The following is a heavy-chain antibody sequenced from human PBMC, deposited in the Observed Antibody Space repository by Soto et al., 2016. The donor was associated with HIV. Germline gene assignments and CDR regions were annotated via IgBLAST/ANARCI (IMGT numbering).Heavy chain of an antibody. J-gene: IGHJ4*02. Sequence: EVQLLESGGGLVQPGGSLRLSCAASRFTFSSYATSWVRQAPGKGLEWVSVISGSGGSTYYADSVKGRFTISRDNSKKTLYLQMNSLRAEDTAVYYCAEAGAGYSSSWYGAFDYWGQGTLVTVSS. V-gene: IGHV3-23*01. D-gene: IGHD6-13*01. CDR2: ISGSGGST. CDR3: AEAGAGYSSSWYGAFDY. CDR1: RFTFSSYA.